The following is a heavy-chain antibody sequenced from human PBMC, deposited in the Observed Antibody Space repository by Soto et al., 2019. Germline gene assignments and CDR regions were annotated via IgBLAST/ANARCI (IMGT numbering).Heavy chain of an antibody. D-gene: IGHD3-10*01. V-gene: IGHV3-66*01. J-gene: IGHJ4*02. CDR3: AREPPGLGSYSYDH. CDR2: IGTTDGT. CDR1: GFTVSSNF. Sequence: EVQLVESGGGLVQPGGSLRLSCAASGFTVSSNFMSWFRQPPGKGLEWISVIGTTDGTYYAGSVKGRFTISTDNFKNTIYLQMNSLTAEDTSVYFCAREPPGLGSYSYDHWGQGTLVPVSS.